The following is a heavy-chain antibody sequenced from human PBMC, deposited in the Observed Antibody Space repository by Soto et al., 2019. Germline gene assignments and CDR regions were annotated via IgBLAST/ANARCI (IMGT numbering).Heavy chain of an antibody. CDR3: AKSSRGIQLWLRAYYYYGMDV. CDR1: GFTFSSYG. D-gene: IGHD5-18*01. CDR2: ISYDGSNK. Sequence: PGGSLRLSCAASGFTFSSYGMHWVRQAPGKGLEWVAVISYDGSNKYYADSVKGRFTISRDNSKNTLYLQMNSLRAEDTAVYYCAKSSRGIQLWLRAYYYYGMDVWGQGTTVTVSS. V-gene: IGHV3-30*18. J-gene: IGHJ6*02.